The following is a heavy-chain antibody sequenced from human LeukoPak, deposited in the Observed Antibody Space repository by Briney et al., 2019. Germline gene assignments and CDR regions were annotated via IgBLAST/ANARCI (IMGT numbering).Heavy chain of an antibody. D-gene: IGHD5-18*01. J-gene: IGHJ5*02. Sequence: SETLSLTGTVSGGSISSYYWSWIRQPPGKGLEWIGYIYYSGSTNYNPSLKSRVTISVDTSKNQFSLKLSSVTAADTAVYYCARGKYTAMVNTWGQGTLVTVSS. CDR3: ARGKYTAMVNT. V-gene: IGHV4-59*01. CDR1: GGSISSYY. CDR2: IYYSGST.